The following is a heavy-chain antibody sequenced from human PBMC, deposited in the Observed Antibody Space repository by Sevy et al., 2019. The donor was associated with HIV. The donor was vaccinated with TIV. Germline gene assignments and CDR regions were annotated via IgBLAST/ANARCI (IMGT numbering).Heavy chain of an antibody. CDR1: GFTFDDYA. V-gene: IGHV3-9*01. CDR3: ARDRHDGYCTNGVCFNFDN. J-gene: IGHJ4*01. Sequence: GGSLRLSCAASGFTFDDYAMHWVRQAPGKGLEWVSGISLNSASIDYADSVKGRFTISRDNAKSSLYLQMKSLRAEDTALYYCARDRHDGYCTNGVCFNFDNWGQGTLVTVSS. D-gene: IGHD2-8*01. CDR2: ISLNSASI.